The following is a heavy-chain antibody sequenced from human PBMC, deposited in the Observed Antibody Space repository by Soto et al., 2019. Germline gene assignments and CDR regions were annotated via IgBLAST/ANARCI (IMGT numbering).Heavy chain of an antibody. CDR1: GYKFTSSW. V-gene: IGHV5-51*01. J-gene: IGHJ5*02. D-gene: IGHD3-22*01. CDR3: ARKDKSGYSNWFDP. CDR2: IFPSDSDT. Sequence: GESLKISCRTSGYKFTSSWIAWVRQKPGKGLEWMGIIFPSDSDTRYSPSFQGQVTISADRSTSTVFLQWASLKASDTAVYFCARKDKSGYSNWFDPWGQGTLVTVSS.